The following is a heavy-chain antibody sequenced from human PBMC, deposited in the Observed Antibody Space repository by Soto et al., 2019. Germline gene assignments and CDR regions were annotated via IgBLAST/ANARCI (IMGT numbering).Heavy chain of an antibody. Sequence: PSETLSLTCTVSGGSISSGDYYWSWIRQPPGKGLEWIGYIYYSGSTYYNPSLKSRVTISVDTSKNQFSLKLSSVTAADTAVYYCARVSGENSGYEQDFDYWGQRTLVTVSS. CDR2: IYYSGST. V-gene: IGHV4-30-4*02. D-gene: IGHD5-12*01. CDR3: ARVSGENSGYEQDFDY. J-gene: IGHJ4*02. CDR1: GGSISSGDYY.